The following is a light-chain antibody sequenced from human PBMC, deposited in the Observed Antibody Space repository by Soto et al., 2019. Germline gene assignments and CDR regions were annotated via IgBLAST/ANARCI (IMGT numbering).Light chain of an antibody. V-gene: IGLV2-14*01. J-gene: IGLJ2*01. CDR3: SSYTSSSTLVV. Sequence: QSVLTQPASVSGSPGQSITISCTGTSSDVGGYNYVSWYQQHPGKAPKLMIYEVSNRPSGVSNRFSGSKSGNTASLTIYGLQAEDEADYYCSSYTSSSTLVVFGGGTQLTVL. CDR2: EVS. CDR1: SSDVGGYNY.